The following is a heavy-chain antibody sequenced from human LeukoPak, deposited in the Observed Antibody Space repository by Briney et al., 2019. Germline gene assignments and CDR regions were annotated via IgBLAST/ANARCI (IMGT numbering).Heavy chain of an antibody. CDR1: GFTFSSYS. V-gene: IGHV3-21*01. D-gene: IGHD2-15*01. CDR2: ISSSSSYV. Sequence: PGGSLRLSCAASGFTFSSYSMKWVRQAPGKGLEWVPSISSSSSYVYYADSVKGRFTISRDNTKNSLYLQMNSLRAEDTAVYYCAKDGAPYCSGATCYSAADYWGQGTLVTVSS. CDR3: AKDGAPYCSGATCYSAADY. J-gene: IGHJ4*02.